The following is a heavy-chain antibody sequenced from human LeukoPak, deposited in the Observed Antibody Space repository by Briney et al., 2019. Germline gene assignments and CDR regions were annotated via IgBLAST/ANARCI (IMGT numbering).Heavy chain of an antibody. CDR2: IYYSGST. CDR1: GGSISSSSYY. Sequence: PSETLSLTCTVSGGSISSSSYYWGWIRQPPGKGLEWIGSIYYSGSTYYNPSLKSRVTISVDTSKNQFSLKLSSVTAADTAVYYCASSLREYQLLRPFDAFDIWGQGTMVTVSS. J-gene: IGHJ3*02. D-gene: IGHD2-2*01. CDR3: ASSLREYQLLRPFDAFDI. V-gene: IGHV4-39*07.